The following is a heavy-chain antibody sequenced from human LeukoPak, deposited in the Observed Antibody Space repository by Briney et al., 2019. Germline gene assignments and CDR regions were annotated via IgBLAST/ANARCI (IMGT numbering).Heavy chain of an antibody. Sequence: GGSLRLSCAASGFTFSSYAMSWVCQAPGKGLEWVSAISGSGGSTYYADSVKGRFSISRDNARNSVYLQMNSLRVEDTAVYYCARDPVEWELLLDQWGQGTLVTVSS. CDR3: ARDPVEWELLLDQ. CDR1: GFTFSSYA. D-gene: IGHD1-26*01. CDR2: ISGSGGST. J-gene: IGHJ4*02. V-gene: IGHV3-23*01.